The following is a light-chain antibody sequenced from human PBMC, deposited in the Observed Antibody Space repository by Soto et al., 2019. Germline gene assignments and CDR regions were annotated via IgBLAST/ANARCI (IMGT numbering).Light chain of an antibody. CDR2: GAS. CDR3: QQYGDSPLT. CDR1: QSVSSATY. J-gene: IGKJ4*01. V-gene: IGKV3-20*01. Sequence: ESVLTQSPGTLSLSPGERATLSCRASQSVSSATYLAWYQQKPGQAPRLLIYGASSTAAGIPDRFSGSGSGADFTLTISRLEPEDFAVYYCQQYGDSPLTCGGGTKVETK.